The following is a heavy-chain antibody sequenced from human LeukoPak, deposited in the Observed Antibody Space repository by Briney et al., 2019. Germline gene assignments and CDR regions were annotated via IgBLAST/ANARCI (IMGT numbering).Heavy chain of an antibody. D-gene: IGHD2-2*01. CDR3: ARHSSSTSCYFLP. V-gene: IGHV4-39*01. Sequence: SETLSLTCTVSGGSISSSSYYWGWIRQPPGKGLEWIGSIYYSGSTYYNPSLKSRVTISVGTSKNQFSLKLSSVTAADTAVYYCARHSSSTSCYFLPWGQGTLVTVSS. CDR1: GGSISSSSYY. CDR2: IYYSGST. J-gene: IGHJ5*02.